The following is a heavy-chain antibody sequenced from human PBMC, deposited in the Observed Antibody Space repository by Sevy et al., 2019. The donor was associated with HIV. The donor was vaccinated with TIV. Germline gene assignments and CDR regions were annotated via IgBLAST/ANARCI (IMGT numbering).Heavy chain of an antibody. V-gene: IGHV3-7*01. CDR3: ARVNGGTRYYYYGMDV. CDR1: GFTFSSYW. CDR2: IKQDGSEK. Sequence: GGSLRLSCAASGFTFSSYWMSWVRQAPGKGLEWVANIKQDGSEKYYVDSVKSRFTISRDNAKNSLYLQMNSLRAEDTAVYYCARVNGGTRYYYYGMDVWGQGTTVTVSS. D-gene: IGHD2-15*01. J-gene: IGHJ6*02.